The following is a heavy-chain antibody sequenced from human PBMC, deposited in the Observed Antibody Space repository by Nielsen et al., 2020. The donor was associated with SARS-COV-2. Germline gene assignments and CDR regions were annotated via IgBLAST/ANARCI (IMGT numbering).Heavy chain of an antibody. Sequence: ESLKISCKGSGYNFTEYWISWVRQMPGKGLEWMGRIDPSESYVDYGPSFEGHVTISTDKSISTAYLQWGSLEASDTAMYYCASLNVRTAMVWGQGTMVTVSS. CDR3: ASLNVRTAMV. CDR1: GYNFTEYW. D-gene: IGHD2-8*01. J-gene: IGHJ3*01. CDR2: IDPSESYV. V-gene: IGHV5-10-1*01.